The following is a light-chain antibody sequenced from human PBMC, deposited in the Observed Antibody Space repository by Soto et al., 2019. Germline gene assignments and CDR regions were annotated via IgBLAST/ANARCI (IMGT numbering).Light chain of an antibody. V-gene: IGLV4-69*01. CDR1: SGHSSYA. J-gene: IGLJ2*01. CDR3: QTWGTGIRA. Sequence: QSVLTQSPSASASLGASVKLTCTLSSGHSSYAIAWHQQQPEKGPRYLMKLNSDGSHNKGDGIPDRFSGSNSGAERYLTISSLQSEDEADYYCQTWGTGIRAFGGGTKVTVL. CDR2: LNSDGSH.